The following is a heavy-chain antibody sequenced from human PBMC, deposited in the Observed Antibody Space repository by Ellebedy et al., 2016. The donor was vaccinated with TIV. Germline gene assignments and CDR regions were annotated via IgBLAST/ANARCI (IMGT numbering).Heavy chain of an antibody. D-gene: IGHD1-26*01. CDR3: ARAKRGSYYSAFDI. CDR2: IYSDGST. V-gene: IGHV3-53*01. CDR1: GVNVSSSY. Sequence: GGSLRLXXAASGVNVSSSYMSWVRQAPGKGLEWVSIIYSDGSTYYADSVKGRFTLSRDISKDTLFLQMNSLRAEDTAVYYCARAKRGSYYSAFDIWGQGTMVTVSS. J-gene: IGHJ3*02.